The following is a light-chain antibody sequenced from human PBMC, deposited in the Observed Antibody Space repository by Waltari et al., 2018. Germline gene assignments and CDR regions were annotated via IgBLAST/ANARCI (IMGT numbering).Light chain of an antibody. CDR1: QRVSSS. J-gene: IGKJ4*01. CDR2: DAS. CDR3: QQRSAWPT. Sequence: VLTQSPATLSLSPGERATLSCRASQRVSSSLGWYQQKPGQAPRLLIYDASNRATGIPARFSGSGSGTDFTLTISSLEPEDFAIYYCQQRSAWPTFGGGTKVEIK. V-gene: IGKV3-11*01.